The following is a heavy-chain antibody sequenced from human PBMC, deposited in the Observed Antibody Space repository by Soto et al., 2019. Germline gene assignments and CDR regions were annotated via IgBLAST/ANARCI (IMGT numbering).Heavy chain of an antibody. D-gene: IGHD3-22*01. CDR3: ARVRSEAMVTFGDSSGYGEGEC. CDR1: GYTFTDYG. Sequence: QVQLVQSGAEVKTPGASVKVSCKASGYTFTDYGNIWVRQSPGQGLEWMGWIIHIFGTANYAQKFQGRVTITADKSTTTAYMELSRLRSEDTAVYYCARVRSEAMVTFGDSSGYGEGECWGQGTLVTVSS. CDR2: IIHIFGTA. V-gene: IGHV1-69*06. J-gene: IGHJ4*02.